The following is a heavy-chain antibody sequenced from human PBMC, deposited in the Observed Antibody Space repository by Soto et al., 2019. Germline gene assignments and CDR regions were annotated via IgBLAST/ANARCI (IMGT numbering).Heavy chain of an antibody. CDR3: TTGAYSSSWYLTYYYYYGMDV. Sequence: PGGSLRLSCAASGFTFSNAWMNWVRQAPGKGLEWVGRIKSKTDGGTTDYAAPVKGRFTISRDDSKNTLYLQMNSLKTEDTAVYYCTTGAYSSSWYLTYYYYYGMDVWGQGTTVTVSS. D-gene: IGHD6-13*01. CDR1: GFTFSNAW. V-gene: IGHV3-15*07. CDR2: IKSKTDGGTT. J-gene: IGHJ6*02.